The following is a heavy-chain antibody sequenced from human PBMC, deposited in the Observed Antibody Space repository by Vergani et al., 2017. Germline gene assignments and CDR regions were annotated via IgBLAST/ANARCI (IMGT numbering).Heavy chain of an antibody. CDR1: GFTFSDYY. J-gene: IGHJ2*01. V-gene: IGHV3-11*05. CDR2: ISSSSSYT. D-gene: IGHD1-26*01. CDR3: ARPVRRSGSYFYWYFDL. Sequence: QVQLVESGGGLVKPGGSLRLSCAASGFTFSDYYMSWIRQAPGKGLEWVSYISSSSSYTNYAASVTGRFTISRENAKNSLYLQMNSLRAEDTAVYYCARPVRRSGSYFYWYFDLWGRGTLVTVSS.